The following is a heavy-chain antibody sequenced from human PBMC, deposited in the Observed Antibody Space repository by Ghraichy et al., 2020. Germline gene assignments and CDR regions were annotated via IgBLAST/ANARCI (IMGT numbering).Heavy chain of an antibody. J-gene: IGHJ6*02. Sequence: SETLSLTCDVSGGSFSGDYWSWIRQPPGKGLEWIGEIDHTGGTNYNPSLKSRVTISLDTSKNHLSLNLSSVIAADTAVYYCAIRKFYYYGMDVWGHGTTVTVSS. D-gene: IGHD1-14*01. CDR3: AIRKFYYYGMDV. CDR1: GGSFSGDY. V-gene: IGHV4-34*01. CDR2: IDHTGGT.